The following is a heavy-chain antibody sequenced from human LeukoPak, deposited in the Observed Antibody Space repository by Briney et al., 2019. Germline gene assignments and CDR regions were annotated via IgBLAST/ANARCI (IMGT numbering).Heavy chain of an antibody. D-gene: IGHD6-19*01. J-gene: IGHJ4*02. CDR2: MNPNSGNT. V-gene: IGHV1-8*03. Sequence: ASVKVSCKCAGYIFTWSDINRVRQATGQGLEWMGWMNPNSGNTGYAQKFQGRVTITRNTSISTAYMELSRLGSVDAVDYYCARALSSGWEYYFDYWGQGTLVTVSS. CDR1: GYIFTWSD. CDR3: ARALSSGWEYYFDY.